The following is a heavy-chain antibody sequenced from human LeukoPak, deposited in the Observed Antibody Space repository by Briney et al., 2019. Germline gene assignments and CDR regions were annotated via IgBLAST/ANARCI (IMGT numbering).Heavy chain of an antibody. CDR3: ARNSGYCSSTSCLR. J-gene: IGHJ4*02. D-gene: IGHD2-2*01. CDR2: ISDSSSTI. V-gene: IGHV3-48*01. Sequence: PGGSLRLSCAGSGFTFSSYNMNWVRQAPGKGLEWVSYISDSSSTIYYADSVKGRFTISRDNAKNSLYLQMSSLRAEDTAVYYCARNSGYCSSTSCLRWGQGTLVTVSS. CDR1: GFTFSSYN.